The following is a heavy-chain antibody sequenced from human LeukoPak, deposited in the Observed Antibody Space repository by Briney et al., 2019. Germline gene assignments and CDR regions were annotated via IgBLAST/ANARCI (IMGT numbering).Heavy chain of an antibody. J-gene: IGHJ4*02. Sequence: GGSLRLSCAASGFTFSSHSMNWVRQAPGKGLEWLSYITPSGFTVYSDSVQGRFTISRDNAKNTLYLQMNSLRAEDTAVYYCASRLSLAGWYSSSYYFGYWGQGTLVTVSS. V-gene: IGHV3-48*04. CDR3: ASRLSLAGWYSSSYYFGY. D-gene: IGHD6-6*01. CDR2: ITPSGFTV. CDR1: GFTFSSHS.